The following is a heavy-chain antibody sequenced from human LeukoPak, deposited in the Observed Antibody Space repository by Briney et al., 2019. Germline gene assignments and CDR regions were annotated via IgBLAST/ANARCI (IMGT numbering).Heavy chain of an antibody. CDR1: GFTFSSYG. D-gene: IGHD5-18*01. CDR3: AKDRILLDTAMDYYFDY. V-gene: IGHV3-30*02. CDR2: IRYDGSNK. J-gene: IGHJ4*02. Sequence: PGGSLRLSCAASGFTFSSYGMHWVRQAPGKGLEWVAFIRYDGSNKYYADSVKGRFTISRDNSKNTLYLRMNSLRAEDTAVYYCAKDRILLDTAMDYYFDYWGQGTLVTVSS.